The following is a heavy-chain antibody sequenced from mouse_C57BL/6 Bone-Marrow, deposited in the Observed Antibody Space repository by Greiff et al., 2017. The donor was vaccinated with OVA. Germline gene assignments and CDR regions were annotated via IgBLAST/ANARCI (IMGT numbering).Heavy chain of an antibody. CDR1: GFTFSDYG. CDR3: ARSYGNYPWYFDY. CDR2: ISSGSSTI. Sequence: EVKVEESGGGLVKPGGSLKLSCAASGFTFSDYGMHWVRQAPEKGLEWVAYISSGSSTIYYADPVKGRFTISRDNAKNTLFLQMTSLRSEDTAMYYCARSYGNYPWYFDYWGQGTTLTVSA. J-gene: IGHJ2*01. D-gene: IGHD2-1*01. V-gene: IGHV5-17*01.